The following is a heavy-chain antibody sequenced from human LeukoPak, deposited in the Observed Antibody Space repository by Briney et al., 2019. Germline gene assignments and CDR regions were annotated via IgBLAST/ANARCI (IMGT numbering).Heavy chain of an antibody. Sequence: GGSLRLSCAASGFTFSSYAMSWVRQAPGKGLEWVSAISGSGGSTYYADSVKGRFTISRDNSKNTLYLQMNSLRAEDTAVYYCAKVAGGYDYVWGSYRYYDYWGQGTLVTVSS. D-gene: IGHD3-16*02. CDR3: AKVAGGYDYVWGSYRYYDY. V-gene: IGHV3-23*01. J-gene: IGHJ4*02. CDR2: ISGSGGST. CDR1: GFTFSSYA.